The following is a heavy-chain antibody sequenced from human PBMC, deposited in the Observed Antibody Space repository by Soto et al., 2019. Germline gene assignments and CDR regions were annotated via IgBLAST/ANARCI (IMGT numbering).Heavy chain of an antibody. CDR3: ARGGAYYDGSGWTEYY. CDR2: IYYSGST. CDR1: GGSVSSGSYY. Sequence: QVLLQESGPGLVKPSETLSLTCTVSGGSVSSGSYYWSWIRQPPGKGLEWVGYIYYSGSTNYNPFLKSRVTISVETSKNHFSLKLRSVTAADTAVYYCARGGAYYDGSGWTEYYWGQGTLVTVSS. D-gene: IGHD3-22*01. V-gene: IGHV4-61*03. J-gene: IGHJ4*02.